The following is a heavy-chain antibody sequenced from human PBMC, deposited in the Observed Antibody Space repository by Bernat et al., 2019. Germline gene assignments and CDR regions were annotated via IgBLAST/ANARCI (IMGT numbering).Heavy chain of an antibody. D-gene: IGHD3-10*01. J-gene: IGHJ6*02. V-gene: IGHV3-30*18. Sequence: QVQLVESGGGVVQPGRSLRLSCAASGFAFSTYGMHWVRQGPGKGLEWVAVISYHGRKNYHADSVKGRFTISRDNSNNTLYLQMNSRRAEDTGVYYCAKEVVRGVVIRSVDVWGQGTTVTVSS. CDR1: GFAFSTYG. CDR2: ISYHGRKN. CDR3: AKEVVRGVVIRSVDV.